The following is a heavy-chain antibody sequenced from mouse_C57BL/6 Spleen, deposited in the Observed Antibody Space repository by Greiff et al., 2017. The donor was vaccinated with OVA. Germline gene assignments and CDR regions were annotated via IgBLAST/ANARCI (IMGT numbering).Heavy chain of an antibody. V-gene: IGHV1-42*01. CDR2: INPSTGGT. J-gene: IGHJ2*01. CDR3: ARRLLYFDY. CDR1: GYSFTGYY. Sequence: VQLKQSGPELVKPGASVKISCKASGYSFTGYYMNWVKQSPEKSLEWIGEINPSTGGTTYNQKFKAKATLTVDKSSSTAYMQLKSLTSEDSAVYYCARRLLYFDYWGQGTTLTVSS. D-gene: IGHD2-3*01.